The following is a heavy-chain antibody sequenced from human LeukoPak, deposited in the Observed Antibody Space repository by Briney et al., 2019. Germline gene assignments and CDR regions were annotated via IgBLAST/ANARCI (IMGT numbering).Heavy chain of an antibody. Sequence: GGSLRLSCAASGFTFNSFAMTWVRQAPGKGLEWVSAIRTSGGSTYYADSVKGRFTISRDNAKNSLYLQMNSLRAEDTAVYYCARDIRKAGFGDHLYWGQGTLVTVSS. CDR2: IRTSGGST. CDR3: ARDIRKAGFGDHLY. D-gene: IGHD3-10*01. CDR1: GFTFNSFA. J-gene: IGHJ4*02. V-gene: IGHV3-23*01.